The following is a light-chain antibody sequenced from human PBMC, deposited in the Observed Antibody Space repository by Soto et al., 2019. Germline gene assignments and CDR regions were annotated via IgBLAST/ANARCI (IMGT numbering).Light chain of an antibody. Sequence: DTVLTQSPGTLSLSPGERATLSCRASQTVSNNYLAWYQQKPGQAPRLLIYGASNRPTGIPDRFSGSGSGTDFTLTISRLEPEDFAVYYCQQYDSSPYTFGQGTKLEIK. J-gene: IGKJ2*01. CDR2: GAS. CDR1: QTVSNNY. CDR3: QQYDSSPYT. V-gene: IGKV3-20*01.